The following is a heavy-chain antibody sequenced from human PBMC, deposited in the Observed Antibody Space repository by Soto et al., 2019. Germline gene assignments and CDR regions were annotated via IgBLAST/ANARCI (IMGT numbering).Heavy chain of an antibody. CDR3: AKDGGMGGSGSSRYYYGMDV. V-gene: IGHV3-23*01. CDR1: GFTFSSYA. Sequence: EVQLLESGGGLVQPGGSLRLSCAASGFTFSSYAMSWVRQAPGKGLEWVSVISGSGGSTYYADSVKGRFTISRDNSKNTLYLQMNSLRAEDTAVYYCAKDGGMGGSGSSRYYYGMDVWGQGTTVTVSS. CDR2: ISGSGGST. D-gene: IGHD3-10*01. J-gene: IGHJ6*02.